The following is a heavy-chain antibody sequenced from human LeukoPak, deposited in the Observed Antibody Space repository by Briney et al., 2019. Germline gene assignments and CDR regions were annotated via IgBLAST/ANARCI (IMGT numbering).Heavy chain of an antibody. V-gene: IGHV1-46*01. CDR2: INPSGGST. J-gene: IGHJ3*02. D-gene: IGHD3-22*01. Sequence: ASVKVSCKASGYTFTSYYMHWVRQAPGQGLEWMGIINPSGGSTSYAQKFQGRVTMTRDTSTSTVYMELSSLRSEDTAVYYCARAAGYYDSSGTRADAFDIWGQGTMVTVSS. CDR3: ARAAGYYDSSGTRADAFDI. CDR1: GYTFTSYY.